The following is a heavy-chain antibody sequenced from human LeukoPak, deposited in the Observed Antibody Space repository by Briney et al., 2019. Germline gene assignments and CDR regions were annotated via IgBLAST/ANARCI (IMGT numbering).Heavy chain of an antibody. CDR1: GFTFSSYG. CDR2: ISYDGSNK. V-gene: IGHV3-30*03. D-gene: IGHD5-24*01. J-gene: IGHJ4*02. Sequence: GGSLRLSCAASGFTFSSYGMHWVRQAPGKGLEWVAVISYDGSNKYYADSVKGRLTISRDNSKNTLYLQMNSLRSEDTAVYYCARESSRRDGYDYWGQGTLVTVSS. CDR3: ARESSRRDGYDY.